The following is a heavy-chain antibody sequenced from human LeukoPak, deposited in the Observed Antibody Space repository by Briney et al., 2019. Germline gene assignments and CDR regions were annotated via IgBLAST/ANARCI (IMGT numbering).Heavy chain of an antibody. CDR3: AREEQWLVRGYFDY. Sequence: GGSLRLSCAASGFTFSSYWMYWVRQAPGKGLVWISRINGDGSTTHHADFVKGRFTISRDNVKNTLYLQMNSLRDEDTAVYYCAREEQWLVRGYFDYWGQGTLVTVSS. J-gene: IGHJ4*02. CDR1: GFTFSSYW. D-gene: IGHD6-19*01. V-gene: IGHV3-74*01. CDR2: INGDGSTT.